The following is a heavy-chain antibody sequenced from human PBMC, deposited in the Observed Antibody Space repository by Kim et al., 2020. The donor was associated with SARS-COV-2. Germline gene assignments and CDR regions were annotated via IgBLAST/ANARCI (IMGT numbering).Heavy chain of an antibody. D-gene: IGHD2-2*01. Sequence: SETLSLTCAVSGGSISSSNWWSWVRQPPGKGLELIGEIYHSGSTNYNPSLKSRVTISVDKSKNQFSLKLSSVTAADTAVYYCARDPPNCSSTTCPFDYWGQGTLVTVSS. CDR2: IYHSGST. CDR3: ARDPPNCSSTTCPFDY. CDR1: GGSISSSNW. V-gene: IGHV4-4*02. J-gene: IGHJ4*02.